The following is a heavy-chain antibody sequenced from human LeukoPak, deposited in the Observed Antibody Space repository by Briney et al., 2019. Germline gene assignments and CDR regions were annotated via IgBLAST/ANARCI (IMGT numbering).Heavy chain of an antibody. CDR1: GVSISSSNSY. V-gene: IGHV4-39*01. D-gene: IGHD3/OR15-3a*01. CDR3: ARQTGSGLFILP. J-gene: IGHJ4*02. Sequence: SETLSLTCTVSGVSISSSNSYWGWVRQPPGKGLEWIGSIYYSGNTYYNASLKSQVSISIDTSKNQFSLKLTSVTAADTAVYYCARQTGSGLFILPGGQGTLVTVSS. CDR2: IYYSGNT.